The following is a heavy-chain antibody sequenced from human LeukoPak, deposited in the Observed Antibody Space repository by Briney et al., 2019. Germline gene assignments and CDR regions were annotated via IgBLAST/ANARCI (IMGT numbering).Heavy chain of an antibody. CDR2: NYYSGST. Sequence: SETLSLTCTVSGGSISSGDYYWSWIRQPPGKGLEWIGYNYYSGSTNYNPSLKSRVTISVDTSKNQFSLKLSSVTAADTAVYYCARVKGADGGSWYRAPNYYYYYMDVWGKGTTVTVSS. V-gene: IGHV4-61*08. CDR3: ARVKGADGGSWYRAPNYYYYYMDV. CDR1: GGSISSGDYY. D-gene: IGHD6-13*01. J-gene: IGHJ6*03.